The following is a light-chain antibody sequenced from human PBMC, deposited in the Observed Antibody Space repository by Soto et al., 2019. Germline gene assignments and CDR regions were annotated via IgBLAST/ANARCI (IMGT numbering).Light chain of an antibody. J-gene: IGKJ4*01. CDR2: GAS. Sequence: DIVMTQSPAILSVSLGERATLSCLASQSISDNLAWYQQRSGQAPSRLIYGASTRATGVPARFSGSESGTEFTLTISRLQSDDFAIYYCQQYKSWPPLTFGGGTKVE. V-gene: IGKV3-15*01. CDR1: QSISDN. CDR3: QQYKSWPPLT.